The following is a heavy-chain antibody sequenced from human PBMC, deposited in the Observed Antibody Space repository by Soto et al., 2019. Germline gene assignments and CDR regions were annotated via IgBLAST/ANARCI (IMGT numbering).Heavy chain of an antibody. D-gene: IGHD3-22*01. Sequence: GEALNGTGKGSGYGYTTDCVGWVHPKTGKGLEWMGIIYPGDSDTRYSPSFQGQVTISAYKSISTAYLQWSSLKASDTAMYYCASLTYYYDSSGPVPDAFDIWGQGTMVTVSS. V-gene: IGHV5-51*07. CDR2: IYPGDSDT. CDR1: GYGYTTDC. J-gene: IGHJ3*02. CDR3: ASLTYYYDSSGPVPDAFDI.